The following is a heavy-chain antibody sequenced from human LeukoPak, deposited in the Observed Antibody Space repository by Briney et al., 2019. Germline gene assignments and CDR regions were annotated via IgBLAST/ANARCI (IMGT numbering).Heavy chain of an antibody. CDR2: ISGSGGST. Sequence: GGSLRLPCAPSGFPFSSYPMSWVRQAPGKGRKWFSPISGSGGSTYYADSVKGRFTISRDNSKNTLYLQMNSLRAEDTAVYYCAKPTTTVTTTYFDYWGQGTLVTVSS. V-gene: IGHV3-23*01. CDR1: GFPFSSYP. CDR3: AKPTTTVTTTYFDY. J-gene: IGHJ4*02. D-gene: IGHD4-17*01.